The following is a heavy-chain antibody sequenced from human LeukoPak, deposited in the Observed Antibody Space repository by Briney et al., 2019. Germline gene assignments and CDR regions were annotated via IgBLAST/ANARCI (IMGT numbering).Heavy chain of an antibody. CDR2: TNHSGST. CDR3: ARVRRKDSSAWFAYFYYNMDV. Sequence: SETLSLTCAVYGESFSGYYWSWIRQPPGKGLEWIGETNHSGSTNYNPSLKSRVTISVDTSKNQFSLKLSSVTAADTALYYCARVRRKDSSAWFAYFYYNMDVWGKGTTVTVSS. CDR1: GESFSGYY. V-gene: IGHV4-34*01. J-gene: IGHJ6*03. D-gene: IGHD6-19*01.